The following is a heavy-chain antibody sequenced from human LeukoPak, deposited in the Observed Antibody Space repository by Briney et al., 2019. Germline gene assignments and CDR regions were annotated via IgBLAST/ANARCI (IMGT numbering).Heavy chain of an antibody. J-gene: IGHJ3*02. CDR1: GYTFTGYY. Sequence: ASVKVSCKASGYTFTGYYMHWVRQAPGQGLEWMGWINPNSGGTNYAQKFQGWVTMTRDTSISTAYMELSRLRSDDTAVYYCARDAGGTYCGGDCAYDAFDIWGQGTMVTVSS. D-gene: IGHD2-21*02. CDR2: INPNSGGT. CDR3: ARDAGGTYCGGDCAYDAFDI. V-gene: IGHV1-2*04.